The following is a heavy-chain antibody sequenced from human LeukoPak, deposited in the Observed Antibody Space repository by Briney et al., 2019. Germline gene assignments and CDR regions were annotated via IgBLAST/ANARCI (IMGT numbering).Heavy chain of an antibody. CDR2: IYTSGST. J-gene: IGHJ4*02. V-gene: IGHV4-4*07. CDR3: ARGPGISGWYYFDY. CDR1: GGSISSSNY. D-gene: IGHD6-19*01. Sequence: SGTLSLTCAVSGGSISSSNYWSWIRQPAGKGLEWIGRIYTSGSTNYNPSLKSRVTMSVDTSKNQFSLKLSSVTAADTAVYYCARGPGISGWYYFDYWGQGTLVTVSS.